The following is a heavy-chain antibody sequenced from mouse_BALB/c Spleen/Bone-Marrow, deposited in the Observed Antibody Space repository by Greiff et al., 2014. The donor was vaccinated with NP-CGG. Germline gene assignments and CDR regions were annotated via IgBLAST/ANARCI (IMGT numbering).Heavy chain of an antibody. CDR1: GYTFTNYV. D-gene: IGHD1-1*01. CDR2: INPYNDGT. V-gene: IGHV1-14*01. CDR3: ARGGYYGTSLYWYFDV. J-gene: IGHJ1*01. Sequence: EVQLQQSGPELVKPGASVKMSCKASGYTFTNYVIHWVKQKPGQGLEWIGYINPYNDGTKCNDKFKGKATLTSDKSSSTAYMEFSSLTSEDSAVYYCARGGYYGTSLYWYFDVWGAGTTVTVSS.